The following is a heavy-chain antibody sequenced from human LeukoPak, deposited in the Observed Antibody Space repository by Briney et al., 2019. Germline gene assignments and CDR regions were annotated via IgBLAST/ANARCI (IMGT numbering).Heavy chain of an antibody. CDR3: ARRASLEI. CDR1: GYTFISYV. V-gene: IGHV1-18*01. CDR2: INAYNGNT. J-gene: IGHJ3*02. D-gene: IGHD3-16*02. Sequence: ASVKVSCKASGYTFISYVISWVRHAPGQGLEWMGWINAYNGNTKYVQKVQGRVTMTTDTSTSTAYMEVRSLRSDDTAVYYCARRASLEIWGQGTMVTVSS.